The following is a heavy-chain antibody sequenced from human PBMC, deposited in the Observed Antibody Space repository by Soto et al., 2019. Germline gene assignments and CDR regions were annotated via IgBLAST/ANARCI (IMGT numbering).Heavy chain of an antibody. D-gene: IGHD2-15*01. CDR2: VSGGKGDT. J-gene: IGHJ3*02. CDR3: ASGGRVVAWSWDDASDI. CDR1: GYTFTSYA. Sequence: QVLLVQSGAELKKAGASVKVSCKASGYTFTSYAMHWVRQAPGQRFEWMGWVSGGKGDTKYSQKFQGRLTLTRDTAASTAYMELSSLISEDTAVYYCASGGRVVAWSWDDASDIWGQGTVVTVSS. V-gene: IGHV1-3*01.